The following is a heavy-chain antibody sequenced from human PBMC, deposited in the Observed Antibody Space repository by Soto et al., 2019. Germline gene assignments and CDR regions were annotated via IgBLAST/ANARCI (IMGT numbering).Heavy chain of an antibody. V-gene: IGHV4-31*03. Sequence: QVQLQESGPGLVKPSQTLSLTCTVSGGSISSGSYYWSWIRQLPGKGLEWIGYIYYSGSTYYSPSLKSRVTISVDTSKKQFSLKLSSVTAADTAVYYCARQGYRYCQGLDYWGQGTLVTVSS. D-gene: IGHD5-18*01. CDR3: ARQGYRYCQGLDY. J-gene: IGHJ4*02. CDR1: GGSISSGSYY. CDR2: IYYSGST.